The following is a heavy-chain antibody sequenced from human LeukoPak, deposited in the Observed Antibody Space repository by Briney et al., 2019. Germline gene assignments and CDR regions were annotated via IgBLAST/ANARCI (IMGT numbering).Heavy chain of an antibody. CDR1: GYTFTGYY. Sequence: ASVKVSCKASGYTFTGYYMHWVRQTPGQGLEWMGRINPNSGGTNYAQKFQGRVTMTRDTSISTAYMELSRLRSDDTAVYYCVVQISAAFDHWGQGTLVTVSS. D-gene: IGHD6-25*01. V-gene: IGHV1-2*06. J-gene: IGHJ4*02. CDR2: INPNSGGT. CDR3: VVQISAAFDH.